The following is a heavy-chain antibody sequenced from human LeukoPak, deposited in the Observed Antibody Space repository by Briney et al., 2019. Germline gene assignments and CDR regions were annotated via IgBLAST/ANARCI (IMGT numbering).Heavy chain of an antibody. D-gene: IGHD5-18*01. CDR3: AIPARVQVWSAAGGY. Sequence: GGSLKLSCTASGFPFIEYSMNWVRQAPGKGLEWVSYISSGSSTIYYADSVKGRFTISRDNAKNSLYLQMNSLRVEDTAVYYCAIPARVQVWSAAGGYWGQGTLVTVSS. J-gene: IGHJ4*02. CDR2: ISSGSSTI. CDR1: GFPFIEYS. V-gene: IGHV3-48*04.